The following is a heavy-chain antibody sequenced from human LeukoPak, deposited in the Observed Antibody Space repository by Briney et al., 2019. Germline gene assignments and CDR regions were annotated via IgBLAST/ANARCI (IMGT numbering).Heavy chain of an antibody. CDR1: GYSISSGYY. Sequence: PSETLSLTCAVSGYSISSGYYWGWIRQPPGKGLEWIGSIYHSGSTYYNPSLKSRVTISVDTSKNQFSLKLSSVTAADTAVYYCASRGLDQLLAYWYFDLWGRGTLVTVSS. CDR3: ASRGLDQLLAYWYFDL. V-gene: IGHV4-38-2*01. CDR2: IYHSGST. D-gene: IGHD2-2*01. J-gene: IGHJ2*01.